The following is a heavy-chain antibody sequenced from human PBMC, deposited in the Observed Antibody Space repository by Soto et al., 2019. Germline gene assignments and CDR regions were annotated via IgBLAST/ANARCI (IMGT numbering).Heavy chain of an antibody. V-gene: IGHV3-23*01. D-gene: IGHD2-15*01. Sequence: EVQLLESGGGLVQPGGSLRLSCAASGFTFSSYAMSWVRQAPGKGLEWVSAISGSGGSTYYADSVKGRFTISRDNSKNTLYLQMNSLRAEDTAVYYCAVDIVVVVAATPILYYWGQGTLVTVSS. CDR1: GFTFSSYA. CDR2: ISGSGGST. CDR3: AVDIVVVVAATPILYY. J-gene: IGHJ4*02.